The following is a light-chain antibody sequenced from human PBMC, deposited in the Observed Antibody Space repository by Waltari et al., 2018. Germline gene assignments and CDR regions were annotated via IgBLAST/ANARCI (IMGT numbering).Light chain of an antibody. CDR2: DDS. Sequence: SYELPQPPSLSVSPGKTAGITCSGNKLGKEYVCWYQLKSGQSPILVIYDDSKRPSGIPERFSGSNSGNTATLTISGTQAIDEADYYCQTWDSTTSVVFGGGTKLTVL. CDR3: QTWDSTTSVV. V-gene: IGLV3-1*01. CDR1: KLGKEY. J-gene: IGLJ2*01.